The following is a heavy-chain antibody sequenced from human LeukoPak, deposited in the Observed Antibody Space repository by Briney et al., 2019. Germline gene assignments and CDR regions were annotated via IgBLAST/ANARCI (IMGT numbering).Heavy chain of an antibody. CDR1: GFTFSSYS. CDR2: ISRNSGYI. D-gene: IGHD6-6*01. Sequence: GGSLRLSCAASGFTFSSYSMTWVRQSPGKGLEWVSSISRNSGYIYYTDSMKGRLTISRDNANNSLYLQMNNLRAEDTAMYYCAREVVRFDYWGQGTLVTVSS. CDR3: AREVVRFDY. V-gene: IGHV3-21*01. J-gene: IGHJ4*02.